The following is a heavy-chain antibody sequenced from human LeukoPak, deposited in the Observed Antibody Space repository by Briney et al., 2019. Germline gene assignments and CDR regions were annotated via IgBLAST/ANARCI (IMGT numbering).Heavy chain of an antibody. Sequence: SETLSLTCAVYGGSFSGYYWSWIRQPPGKGLEWIGEINHSGSTNYNPSLKSRVTISVDTSKNQFSLKLSSVTAADTAVYYCARESKSYDFWSGYSDYWGQGTLVTVSS. V-gene: IGHV4-34*01. D-gene: IGHD3-3*01. CDR3: ARESKSYDFWSGYSDY. J-gene: IGHJ4*02. CDR1: GGSFSGYY. CDR2: INHSGST.